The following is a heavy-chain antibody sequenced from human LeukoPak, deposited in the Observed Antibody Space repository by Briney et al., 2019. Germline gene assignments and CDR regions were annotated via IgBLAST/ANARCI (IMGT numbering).Heavy chain of an antibody. D-gene: IGHD6-19*01. Sequence: GGSLRLSCAASGFTFSTYAMTWVRQAPGKGLESISLFSATGSTTYYAESVRGRFTISRDNSKNTLYLQMNSLRAEDTAVYYCAKDGGSGWYVDYWGQGTLVTVSS. V-gene: IGHV3-23*01. CDR1: GFTFSTYA. CDR2: FSATGSTT. CDR3: AKDGGSGWYVDY. J-gene: IGHJ4*02.